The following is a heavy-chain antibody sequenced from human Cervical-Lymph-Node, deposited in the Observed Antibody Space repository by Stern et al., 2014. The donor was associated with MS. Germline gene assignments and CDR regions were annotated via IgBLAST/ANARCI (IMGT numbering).Heavy chain of an antibody. CDR2: IYPDDSET. D-gene: IGHD4-23*01. V-gene: IGHV5-51*03. Sequence: EVQLVESGAEVKKPGESLKVSCKASGYSFTNYWIGWVRQVPGEGLEWMGVIYPDDSETRYIPPFKAQVTASVDRSISTAYLQWSSLKASDTAIYYCARPSLNGNSVGMNFQYWGQGTLVTVSS. CDR3: ARPSLNGNSVGMNFQY. J-gene: IGHJ1*01. CDR1: GYSFTNYW.